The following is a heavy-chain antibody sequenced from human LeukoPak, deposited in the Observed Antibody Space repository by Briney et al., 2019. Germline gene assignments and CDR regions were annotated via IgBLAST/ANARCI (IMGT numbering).Heavy chain of an antibody. D-gene: IGHD3-10*01. CDR1: GGSISSGGYY. CDR3: ARQPILSDYYSSGSSPFDY. CDR2: VYYSGST. V-gene: IGHV4-31*03. Sequence: PSETLSLTCTVAGGSISSGGYYWSWIRQLPGKGLEWIGNVYYSGSTYYNPSLESRLTISVDTSRMQFSLQLSSVTAADTAVYYCARQPILSDYYSSGSSPFDYWGQGTLVPVSS. J-gene: IGHJ4*02.